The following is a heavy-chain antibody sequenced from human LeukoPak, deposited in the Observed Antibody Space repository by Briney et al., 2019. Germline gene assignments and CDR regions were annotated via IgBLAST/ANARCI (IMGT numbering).Heavy chain of an antibody. CDR2: IYYSGST. CDR1: GGSISSSSYY. V-gene: IGHV4-39*07. Sequence: SETLSLTCTVSGGSISSSSYYWGWIRQPPGKGLEWIGSIYYSGSTYYNPSLKSRVTISVDTSKNQFSLKLSSVTAADTAVHYCARDTPLPERQYGSSWFDPWGQGTLVTVSS. J-gene: IGHJ5*02. D-gene: IGHD3-10*01. CDR3: ARDTPLPERQYGSSWFDP.